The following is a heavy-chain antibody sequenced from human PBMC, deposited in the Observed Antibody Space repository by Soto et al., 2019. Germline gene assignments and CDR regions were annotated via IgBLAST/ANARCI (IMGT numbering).Heavy chain of an antibody. V-gene: IGHV4-4*07. D-gene: IGHD1-26*01. CDR1: VDSISTYY. CDR2: IDASGNT. CDR3: ARYSNYWFQTEGMAA. Sequence: SETLSLTCTVSVDSISTYYWSWIRRHAGKGLEWIGRIDASGNTNYNPSLKSRVSLSADTSKCQFSLKMTSVTAADTAVYYGARYSNYWFQTEGMAARGKGTTVT. J-gene: IGHJ6*04.